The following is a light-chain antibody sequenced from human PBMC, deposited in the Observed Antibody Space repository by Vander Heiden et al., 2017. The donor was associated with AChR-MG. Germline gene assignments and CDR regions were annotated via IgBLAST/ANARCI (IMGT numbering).Light chain of an antibody. CDR3: QQCDITPPT. J-gene: IGKJ4*01. Sequence: DIQMTQSPSSLSASVGDRVTITCRASQSITSYLNWYQQKPGKVPKLLIYAASTLQSGVPSRFSGSGSGIDFTLTISSLQPEDFATYYCQQCDITPPTFGGGTKVEIK. CDR1: QSITSY. V-gene: IGKV1-39*01. CDR2: AAS.